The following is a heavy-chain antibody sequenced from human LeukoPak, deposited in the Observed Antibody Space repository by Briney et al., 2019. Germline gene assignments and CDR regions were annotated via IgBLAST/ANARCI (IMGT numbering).Heavy chain of an antibody. CDR3: ARSTSGTSGY. CDR1: GGSISSYY. V-gene: IGHV4-59*01. CDR2: IYYSGST. J-gene: IGHJ4*02. D-gene: IGHD1-26*01. Sequence: PSETLSLTCTVSGGSISSYYWSWIRQPPGKGLEWIGYIYYSGSTNYNPSLKSRVTMSVDTSKNQFSPKLSSVTAADTAVYYCARSTSGTSGYWGQGTLVTVSS.